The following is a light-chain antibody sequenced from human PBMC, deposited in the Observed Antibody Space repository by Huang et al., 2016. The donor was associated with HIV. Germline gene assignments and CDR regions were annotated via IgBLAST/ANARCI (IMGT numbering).Light chain of an antibody. CDR2: WAS. V-gene: IGKV4-1*01. Sequence: DIVMTQSPDSLTVSLGERATINCKSSHDLLFNATNKSYLAWYQQRPRRPPKLLIYWASTRASDVPDRFSGSWSGTDFTLTIDSLQAEDMAVYFCQQYYTNHYTFGQGTKLEIQ. CDR3: QQYYTNHYT. CDR1: HDLLFNATNKSY. J-gene: IGKJ2*01.